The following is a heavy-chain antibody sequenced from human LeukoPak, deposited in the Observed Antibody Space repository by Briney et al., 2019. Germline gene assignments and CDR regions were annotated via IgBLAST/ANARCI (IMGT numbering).Heavy chain of an antibody. D-gene: IGHD1-26*01. CDR1: GGSISSGYYY. J-gene: IGHJ4*02. CDR2: IYYSGIT. CDR3: ARVRGAAIFDY. Sequence: PSETLSLTCTVSGGSISSGYYYWAWIRQPPGKGLEWIGSIYYSGITYYNPSFKSPVTISIDTAKNQFSLRVTSVSAADTAVYYCARVRGAAIFDYWGQGTLVTVSS. V-gene: IGHV4-39*01.